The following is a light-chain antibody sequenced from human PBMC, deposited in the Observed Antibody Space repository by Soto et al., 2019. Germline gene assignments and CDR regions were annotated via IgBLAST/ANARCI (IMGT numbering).Light chain of an antibody. CDR3: QQYGTWNT. V-gene: IGKV3-20*01. J-gene: IGKJ2*01. Sequence: EIVLTQSPGTLSLSPGERATLSCRASQSVSSSYLAWYQQKPGQAPRLLIYGASSRATGIPDRFSGSGSGTDFTLTISRLEPEDFAVYYCQQYGTWNTFGQGTKLEIK. CDR2: GAS. CDR1: QSVSSSY.